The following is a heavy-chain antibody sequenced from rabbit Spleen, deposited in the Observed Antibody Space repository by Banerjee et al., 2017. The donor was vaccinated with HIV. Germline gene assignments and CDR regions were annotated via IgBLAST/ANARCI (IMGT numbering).Heavy chain of an antibody. D-gene: IGHD4-1*01. V-gene: IGHV1S40*01. J-gene: IGHJ3*01. CDR3: ARDLAGVIGWNFGW. CDR1: GFSFSGSHY. CDR2: IYAGSSGTT. Sequence: QSLEESGGGLVKPGASLTLTCTASGFSFSGSHYMCWVRQAPGKGLEWIACIYAGSSGTTYYTSWAKGRFTISKNSSTTVTLQMTSLTAADTATYFCARDLAGVIGWNFGWWGQGTLVTVS.